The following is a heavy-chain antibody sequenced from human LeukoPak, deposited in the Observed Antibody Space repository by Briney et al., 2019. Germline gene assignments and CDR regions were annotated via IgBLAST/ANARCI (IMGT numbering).Heavy chain of an antibody. J-gene: IGHJ4*02. D-gene: IGHD3-10*01. Sequence: SETLSLTCSMSGASISDYYWSCIRHPPGKGLEWVGHIYYTGSTNYSPSLKSRVTISGDTSKSQFSLRLSSVTAGDTAVYYCARGVWSLHSGVSVDSWGQGMLVTVSS. CDR2: IYYTGST. CDR3: ARGVWSLHSGVSVDS. CDR1: GASISDYY. V-gene: IGHV4-59*01.